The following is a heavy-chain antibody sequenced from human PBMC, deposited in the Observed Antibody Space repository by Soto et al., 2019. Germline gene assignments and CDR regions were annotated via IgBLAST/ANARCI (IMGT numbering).Heavy chain of an antibody. Sequence: GGSLRLSCAASGFTFNTYSMTWVRQAPGKGLEWVSGISGSGDGTYYADSVKGRFTISRDNSKNALYLHLNSLRVEDTAVYYCVKDLLRLARVYWGQGILVTVSS. CDR1: GFTFNTYS. D-gene: IGHD3-16*01. CDR2: ISGSGDGT. CDR3: VKDLLRLARVY. V-gene: IGHV3-23*01. J-gene: IGHJ4*02.